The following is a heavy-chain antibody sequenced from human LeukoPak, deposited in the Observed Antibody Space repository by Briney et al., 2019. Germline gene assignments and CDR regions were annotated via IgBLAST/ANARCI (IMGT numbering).Heavy chain of an antibody. CDR1: GYTFTGYY. J-gene: IGHJ4*02. D-gene: IGHD3-22*01. V-gene: IGHV1-2*02. CDR3: ASLGDYYDSSGLRDY. CDR2: INPNSGGT. Sequence: GASVKVSCKASGYTFTGYYMHWVRQAPGQGLEWMGWINPNSGGTNYAQKFQGRVTMTRDTSISTAYMELSRLRSDDTAVYYCASLGDYYDSSGLRDYWGQGTLVTVSS.